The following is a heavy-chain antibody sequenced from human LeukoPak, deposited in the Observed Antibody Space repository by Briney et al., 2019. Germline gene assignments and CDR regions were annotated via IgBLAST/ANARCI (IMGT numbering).Heavy chain of an antibody. V-gene: IGHV3-48*04. Sequence: GGSLRLSCAASGFTFSSYGMSWVRQAPGKGLEWVSYISSSGSTIYYADSVKGRFTISRDNAKNSLYLQMNSLRAEDTAVYYCARDSGDYVRRKLDYWGQGTLVTVSS. CDR2: ISSSGSTI. J-gene: IGHJ4*02. CDR1: GFTFSSYG. CDR3: ARDSGDYVRRKLDY. D-gene: IGHD2-21*02.